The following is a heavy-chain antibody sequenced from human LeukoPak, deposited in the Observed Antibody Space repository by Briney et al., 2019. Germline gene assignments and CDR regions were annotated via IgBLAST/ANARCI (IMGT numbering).Heavy chain of an antibody. CDR2: IYASGST. J-gene: IGHJ5*02. CDR3: AKESGIAVAGTFDP. D-gene: IGHD6-19*01. CDR1: GFTISTNY. V-gene: IGHV3-66*01. Sequence: GGSLRLSCVASGFTISTNYMSWVRQAPGKGLKWVSVIYASGSTYYADSMKDRFTISRDNSKNTLYLQINSLRAEDTAVYYCAKESGIAVAGTFDPWGQGTLVTVSS.